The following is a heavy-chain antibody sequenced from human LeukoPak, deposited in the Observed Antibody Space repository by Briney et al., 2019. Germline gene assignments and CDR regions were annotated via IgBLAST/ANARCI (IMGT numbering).Heavy chain of an antibody. CDR1: GYTFTSYY. V-gene: IGHV1-46*01. CDR3: AREDVPYYFDY. J-gene: IGHJ4*02. CDR2: INPSGGST. Sequence: ASVKVSCKASGYTFTSYYMHWVRQAPGQGLEWMGIINPSGGSTSYAQKFQGRVTMTRDTSTSTVYMELRSLRSEDTAVYYCAREDVPYYFDYWGQGTLVTVSS.